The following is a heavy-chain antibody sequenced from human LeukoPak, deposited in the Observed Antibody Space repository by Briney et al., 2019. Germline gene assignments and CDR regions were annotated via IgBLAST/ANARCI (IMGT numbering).Heavy chain of an antibody. Sequence: GGPLRSSFKASGSTFRNFWMTWFRQAPGKGLPWGPNIKQDGSEKYYVDSVRGRFTVSRDNAKNSLFLQMNSLRAEDTAVYYCARDRGMGYTSYPGDFWGQGTLVTVSS. CDR1: GSTFRNFW. CDR2: IKQDGSEK. J-gene: IGHJ4*02. CDR3: ARDRGMGYTSYPGDF. D-gene: IGHD5-24*01. V-gene: IGHV3-7*01.